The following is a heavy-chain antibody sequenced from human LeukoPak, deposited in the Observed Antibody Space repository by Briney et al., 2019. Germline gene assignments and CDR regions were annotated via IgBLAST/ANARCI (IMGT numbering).Heavy chain of an antibody. CDR1: GGTFSSYA. CDR2: IIPILGIA. D-gene: IGHD1-26*01. Sequence: SVKVTCKASGGTFSSYAISWVRQAPGQGLEWMGRIIPILGIANYAQKFQGRVTITRDTSASTAYMELSSLRSEDTAVYYCARVGAPGYNWFDPWGQGTLVTVSS. CDR3: ARVGAPGYNWFDP. V-gene: IGHV1-69*04. J-gene: IGHJ5*02.